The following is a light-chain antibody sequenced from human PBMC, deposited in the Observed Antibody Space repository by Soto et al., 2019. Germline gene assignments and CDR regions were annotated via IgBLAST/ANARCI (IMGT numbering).Light chain of an antibody. J-gene: IGLJ2*01. V-gene: IGLV1-47*01. CDR3: AAWDDSLSGVV. CDR1: SSNIGSNY. CDR2: RNS. Sequence: QLVLTQPPSASGTPGQRVTISCSGSSSNIGSNYVYWYQQLPGTVPQLLIYRNSERPSGVPDRFSGSKSGTSASLAISGLRAEDEADYYCAAWDDSLSGVVFGGGTKRTVL.